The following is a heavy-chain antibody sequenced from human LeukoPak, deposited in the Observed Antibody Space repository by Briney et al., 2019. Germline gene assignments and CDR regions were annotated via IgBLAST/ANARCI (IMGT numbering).Heavy chain of an antibody. Sequence: SETLSLTCAVSGGSISSGGYSWSWIRQPPGKGLEWIGYIYHSGSTYYNPSLKSRVTISVDRSRNQFSLKLSSVTAADTAVYYCARGGFYFDYWGQGTLVTVSS. J-gene: IGHJ4*02. V-gene: IGHV4-30-2*01. CDR1: GGSISSGGYS. CDR2: IYHSGST. CDR3: ARGGFYFDY.